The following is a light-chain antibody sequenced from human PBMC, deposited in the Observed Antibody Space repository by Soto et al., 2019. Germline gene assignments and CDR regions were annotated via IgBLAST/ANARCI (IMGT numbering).Light chain of an antibody. V-gene: IGLV2-14*01. CDR2: EVN. Sequence: QSSLTQPTSLSGSPGPSITISCTGTSSDIGAYDYVSWFQQHPGKTPKLMISEVNNRPSGVSNRFSGSKSGNTGYLTISGLQVEDEAEYYCGSYTTSSNDVFATGPTVPVL. J-gene: IGLJ1*01. CDR1: SSDIGAYDY. CDR3: GSYTTSSNDV.